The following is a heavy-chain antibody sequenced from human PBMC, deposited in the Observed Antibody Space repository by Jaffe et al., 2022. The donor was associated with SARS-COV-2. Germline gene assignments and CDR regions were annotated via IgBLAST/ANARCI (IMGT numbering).Heavy chain of an antibody. J-gene: IGHJ6*03. CDR1: GFTFDDYA. V-gene: IGHV3-9*01. D-gene: IGHD5-18*01. CDR3: AKDIRGYSYGYYMDV. CDR2: ISWNSGSI. Sequence: EVQLVESGGGLVQPGRSLRLSCAASGFTFDDYAMHWVRQAPGKGLEWVSGISWNSGSIGYADSVKGRFTISRDNAKNSLYLQMNSLRAEDTALYYCAKDIRGYSYGYYMDVWGKGTTVTVSS.